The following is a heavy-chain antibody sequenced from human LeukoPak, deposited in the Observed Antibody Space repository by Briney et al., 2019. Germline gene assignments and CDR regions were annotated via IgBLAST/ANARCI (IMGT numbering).Heavy chain of an antibody. CDR2: ISAYNGNT. CDR1: GYTFTSYG. V-gene: IGHV1-18*01. CDR3: AREDYYDSSGYYWFDP. J-gene: IGHJ5*02. D-gene: IGHD3-22*01. Sequence: ASVKVSCKASGYTFTSYGISWVRQAPGQGLEWMGWISAYNGNTNYAQKLQGRVTMTTDTSTCTAYMELRSLRSDDTAVYYCAREDYYDSSGYYWFDPWGQGTLVTVSS.